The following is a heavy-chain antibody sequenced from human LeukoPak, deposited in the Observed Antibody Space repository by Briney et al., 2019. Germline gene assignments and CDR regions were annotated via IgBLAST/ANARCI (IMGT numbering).Heavy chain of an antibody. CDR1: GFTFSNAW. Sequence: GGSLRLSCAASGFTFSNAWMSWVRQAPGKALEWVGRIKSSTSGGTTDYAAPVQGRFTVSRDDSKNTLYLQMNSLKAEDTAVYYCATDRRFREWLYDYWGQGTLVTVSS. CDR3: ATDRRFREWLYDY. D-gene: IGHD3-10*01. J-gene: IGHJ4*02. V-gene: IGHV3-15*01. CDR2: IKSSTSGGTT.